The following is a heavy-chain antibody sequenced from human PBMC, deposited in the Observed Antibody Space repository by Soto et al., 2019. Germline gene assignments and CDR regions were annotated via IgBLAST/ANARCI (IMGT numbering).Heavy chain of an antibody. Sequence: VQLVESGGGVVQPGRSLRLSCAASGFTFSSYAMSWVRQAPGKGLEWVSAISGSGGSTYYADSVKGRFTISRDNSKNTLYLQMNSLRAEDTAVYYCAGDFSSTRGFDYWGQGTLVTVSS. CDR1: GFTFSSYA. CDR2: ISGSGGST. D-gene: IGHD2-2*01. V-gene: IGHV3-23*04. J-gene: IGHJ4*02. CDR3: AGDFSSTRGFDY.